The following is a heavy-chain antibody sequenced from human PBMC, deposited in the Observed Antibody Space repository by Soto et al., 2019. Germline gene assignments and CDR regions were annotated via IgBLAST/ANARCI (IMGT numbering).Heavy chain of an antibody. D-gene: IGHD6-13*01. CDR1: GFTFSSYG. CDR3: ARGHSSSRWYYFDY. V-gene: IGHV3-33*01. Sequence: PGGSLRLSCAASGFTFSSYGMHWVRQAPGKGLEWVAVIWYDGSNKYYADSVKGRFTISRDNSKNTLYLQMNSLRAEDTAVYYCARGHSSSRWYYFDYWGQGNLVTVSS. CDR2: IWYDGSNK. J-gene: IGHJ4*02.